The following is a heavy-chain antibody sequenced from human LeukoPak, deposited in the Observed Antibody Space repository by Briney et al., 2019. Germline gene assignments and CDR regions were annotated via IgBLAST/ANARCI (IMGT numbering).Heavy chain of an antibody. CDR3: AREVYGSGSYYTWVDY. CDR2: IYSGGST. CDR1: GFTASSNY. Sequence: GGSLRLSCAASGFTASSNYMSRVRQAPGKGLEGVSVIYSGGSTYYAASVQGRFTISRDNSKNTRYIPLNSRRAGVTAVCHRAREVYGSGSYYTWVDYWGQGTLVTVSS. J-gene: IGHJ4*02. V-gene: IGHV3-66*01. D-gene: IGHD3-10*01.